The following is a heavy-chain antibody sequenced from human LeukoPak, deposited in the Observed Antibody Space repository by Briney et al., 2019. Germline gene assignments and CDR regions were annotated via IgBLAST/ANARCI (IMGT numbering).Heavy chain of an antibody. V-gene: IGHV4-34*01. CDR1: GGSFSGYY. CDR2: INHSGST. Sequence: PSETLSLTCAVYGGSFSGYYWSWIRQPPGKGLEWIGEINHSGSTNCNPSLKSRVTISVDTSKNQFSLKLTSVTAADTAVYYCARGVGGITMVRGRPYGMDVWGQGTTVTVSS. CDR3: ARGVGGITMVRGRPYGMDV. J-gene: IGHJ6*02. D-gene: IGHD3-10*01.